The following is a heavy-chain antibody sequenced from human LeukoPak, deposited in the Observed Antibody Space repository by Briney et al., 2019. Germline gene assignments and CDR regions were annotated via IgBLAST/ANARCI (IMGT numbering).Heavy chain of an antibody. J-gene: IGHJ4*02. D-gene: IGHD2-15*01. CDR2: IHHSGST. Sequence: PSETLSLTCAVSGASISSSYWWSWVRQPTGKGLEWIGEIHHSGSTKYNPSLKSRVTISVDKSKNQFSLKLSPVTAADTAVYYCAPSPCSGDSCYRFDFWGQGTQVTVSS. V-gene: IGHV4-4*02. CDR3: APSPCSGDSCYRFDF. CDR1: GASISSSYW.